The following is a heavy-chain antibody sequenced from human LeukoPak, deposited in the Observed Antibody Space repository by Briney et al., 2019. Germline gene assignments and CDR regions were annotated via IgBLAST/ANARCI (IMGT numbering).Heavy chain of an antibody. CDR2: ISSSGSTI. Sequence: GGSLRLSCAASGFTFSYFSMNWVRQAPGKGLEWVSYISSSGSTIYYADSVKGRFTISRDNAKNSLYLQMNSLRAEDTAVYYCAELGITMIGGVWGKGTTVTISS. CDR3: AELGITMIGGV. J-gene: IGHJ6*04. D-gene: IGHD3-10*02. CDR1: GFTFSYFS. V-gene: IGHV3-48*04.